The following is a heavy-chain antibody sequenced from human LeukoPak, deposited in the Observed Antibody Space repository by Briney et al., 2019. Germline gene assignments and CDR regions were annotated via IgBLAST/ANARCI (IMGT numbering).Heavy chain of an antibody. D-gene: IGHD3-22*01. CDR2: IYYSGST. J-gene: IGHJ4*02. V-gene: IGHV4-59*01. CDR3: AKESGPVVAPRSHLGY. Sequence: SETLSLTCTVSGGSISSYYWSWIRQPPGKGLEWIGYIYYSGSTNYNPSLKSRVTISVDTSKNQFSLKLSSVTAADTAVYYCAKESGPVVAPRSHLGYWGQGTLVTVSS. CDR1: GGSISSYY.